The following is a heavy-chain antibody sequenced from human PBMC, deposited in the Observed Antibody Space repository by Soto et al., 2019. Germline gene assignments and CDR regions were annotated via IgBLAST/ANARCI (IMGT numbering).Heavy chain of an antibody. CDR2: INSDGSST. CDR3: ARGGPKVLIRGVSLFDY. V-gene: IGHV3-74*01. D-gene: IGHD3-10*01. J-gene: IGHJ4*02. CDR1: GFTFSSYW. Sequence: GGSLRLSCAASGFTFSSYWMHWVRQAPGKGLVWVSRINSDGSSTSYADSVKGRFTISRDNAKNTLYLQMNSLRAEDTAVYYCARGGPKVLIRGVSLFDYWGQGTLATVS.